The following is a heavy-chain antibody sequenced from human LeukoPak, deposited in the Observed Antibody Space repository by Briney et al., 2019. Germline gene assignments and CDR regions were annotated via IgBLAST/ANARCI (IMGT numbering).Heavy chain of an antibody. D-gene: IGHD3-22*01. CDR3: AKDKYYYDSSGYSDY. J-gene: IGHJ4*02. CDR1: GFTFSSYG. V-gene: IGHV3-23*01. Sequence: GGSLRLSCAASGFTFSSYGMSWVRQAPGKGLEWVSGISGSGGSTYYADSVKGRFTMSRDNTKNTLYLQMNSLRAEDTAVYYCAKDKYYYDSSGYSDYWGQGTLVTVSS. CDR2: ISGSGGST.